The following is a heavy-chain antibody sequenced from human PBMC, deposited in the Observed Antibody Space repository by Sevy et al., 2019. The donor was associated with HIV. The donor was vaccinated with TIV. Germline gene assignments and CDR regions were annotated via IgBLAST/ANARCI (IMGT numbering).Heavy chain of an antibody. V-gene: IGHV3-30*18. CDR2: ISYDGSNK. CDR3: AKLSSPFGSGTYWFSDYWGQGTLVTVSHY. J-gene: IGHJ4*02. D-gene: IGHD1-26*01. CDR1: GFTFSSYG. Sequence: GGSLRLSCAASGFTFSSYGMHWVRQAPGKGLEWVAVISYDGSNKYYADSVKGRFTISRDNSKNTLYLQMNSLRAEDXAVYYCAKLSSPFGSGTYWFSDYWGQGTLVTVSHYWGQGTLVTVSS.